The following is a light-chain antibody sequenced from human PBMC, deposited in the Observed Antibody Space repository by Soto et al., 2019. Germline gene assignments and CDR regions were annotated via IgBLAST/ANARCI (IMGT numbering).Light chain of an antibody. Sequence: QSALTQPASVSGSPGQSITISCTGTSSDVGDYNFVSWHQQHPGKAPKLMIYNVYDRPSGISYRFSGSKSGNTASLTISGLQGEDEADYYCSAYTVSRTYLFGTGTKVTV. CDR1: SSDVGDYNF. J-gene: IGLJ1*01. V-gene: IGLV2-14*03. CDR3: SAYTVSRTYL. CDR2: NVY.